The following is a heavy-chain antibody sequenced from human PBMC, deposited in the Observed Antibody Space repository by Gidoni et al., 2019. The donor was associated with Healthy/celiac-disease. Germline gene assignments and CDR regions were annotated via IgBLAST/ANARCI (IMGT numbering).Heavy chain of an antibody. CDR2: IYYSGST. J-gene: IGHJ4*02. D-gene: IGHD5-12*01. Sequence: QLQLQESGPGLVKPSETLSLTCPVSGGSISSSSYYWGWIRQPPGKGLEWIGSIYYSGSTYYNPSLKSRVTISVDTSKNQFSLKLSSVTAADTAVYYCARLGYSGYDWGYFDYWGQGTLVTVSS. CDR3: ARLGYSGYDWGYFDY. V-gene: IGHV4-39*01. CDR1: GGSISSSSYY.